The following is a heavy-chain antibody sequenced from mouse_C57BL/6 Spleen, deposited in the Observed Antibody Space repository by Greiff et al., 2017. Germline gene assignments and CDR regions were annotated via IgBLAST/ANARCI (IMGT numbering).Heavy chain of an antibody. J-gene: IGHJ2*01. CDR1: GFTFSSYG. V-gene: IGHV5-6*01. CDR2: ISSGGSYT. CDR3: ARHYDYDYFDY. Sequence: EVMLVESGGDLVKPGGSLKLSCAASGFTFSSYGMSWVRQTPDTRLEWVATISSGGSYTYYPDSVKGRFTISRDNAKNTLYLQMSSLKSEDTAMYYCARHYDYDYFDYWGQGTTLTVSS. D-gene: IGHD2-4*01.